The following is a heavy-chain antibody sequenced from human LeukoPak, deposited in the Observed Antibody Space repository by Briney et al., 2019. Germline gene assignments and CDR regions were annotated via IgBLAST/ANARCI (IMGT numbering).Heavy chain of an antibody. CDR3: ARDSDMVRGTVDY. CDR1: VYTLTSYY. Sequence: ASVKVSCMPSVYTLTSYYMYWVREAPGHGLEWMGIINASGGSTSYAQKFQGRVTMTRDTSTSTVYMELSSLRSEDTAVYYCARDSDMVRGTVDYWGQGTLVTVSS. V-gene: IGHV1-46*01. CDR2: INASGGST. J-gene: IGHJ4*02. D-gene: IGHD3-10*01.